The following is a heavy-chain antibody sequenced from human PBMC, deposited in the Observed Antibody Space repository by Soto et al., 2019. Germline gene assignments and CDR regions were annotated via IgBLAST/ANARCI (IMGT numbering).Heavy chain of an antibody. D-gene: IGHD6-19*01. CDR1: GFTFSSYS. V-gene: IGHV3-21*01. Sequence: GGSLRLSCAASGFTFSSYSMNWVRQAPGKGLEWVSSISSSSSYIYYADSVKGRLTISRDNAKNSLYLQMNSLRAEDTAVYYCARDLGIAVAGYFDYWGQGTLVTVSS. CDR2: ISSSSSYI. J-gene: IGHJ4*02. CDR3: ARDLGIAVAGYFDY.